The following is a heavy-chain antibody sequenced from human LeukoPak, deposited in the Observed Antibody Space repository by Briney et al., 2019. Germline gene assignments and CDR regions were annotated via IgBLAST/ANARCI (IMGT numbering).Heavy chain of an antibody. D-gene: IGHD6-19*01. CDR1: GFTFSNYD. J-gene: IGHJ3*02. CDR3: GKSPTYSSGWYDI. V-gene: IGHV3-23*01. CDR2: ISGSGVTT. Sequence: GGTLRLSCAASGFTFSNYDMSWVRQAPGKGLEWVSAISGSGVTTYYADSVKGRFTISRDNSKHTLYLQMNSLRAEDTAVYYCGKSPTYSSGWYDIWGQGTMVTVSS.